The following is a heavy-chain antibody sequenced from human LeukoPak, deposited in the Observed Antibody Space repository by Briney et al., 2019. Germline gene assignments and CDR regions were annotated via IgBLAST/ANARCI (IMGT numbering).Heavy chain of an antibody. Sequence: ASVKVSCKASGYTFTGYYMHWVRQAPGQGLEWMGWINPNSGGTNYAQKFQGRVTMTRDTSISTAYMELSRLRSDDTAVYYCATGHMVRGVLRPEYYYYYMDVWGKGTTVTVSS. CDR1: GYTFTGYY. V-gene: IGHV1-2*02. CDR2: INPNSGGT. CDR3: ATGHMVRGVLRPEYYYYYMDV. J-gene: IGHJ6*03. D-gene: IGHD3-10*01.